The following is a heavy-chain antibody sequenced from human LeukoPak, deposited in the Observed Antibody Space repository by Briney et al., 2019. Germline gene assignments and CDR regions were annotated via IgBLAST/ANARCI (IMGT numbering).Heavy chain of an antibody. CDR1: GINFMASG. V-gene: IGHV3-30*02. Sequence: GGSLRLSCAASGINFMASGMHWVRQAPGRGLEWGTFIQTDGSDKRYAASVAGRFTISRDDSKNTVYLHMNSLRPDASALYYCAREGGTVVVGRFDYWGQGTLVTVSS. D-gene: IGHD2-2*01. CDR2: IQTDGSDK. J-gene: IGHJ4*02. CDR3: AREGGTVVVGRFDY.